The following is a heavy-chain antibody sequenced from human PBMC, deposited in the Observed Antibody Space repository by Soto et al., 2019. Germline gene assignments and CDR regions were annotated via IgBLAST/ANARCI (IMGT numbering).Heavy chain of an antibody. J-gene: IGHJ6*02. CDR3: ARDLPQLRLLEWLPGRYYYYGMDV. V-gene: IGHV3-30-3*01. D-gene: IGHD3-3*01. CDR2: ISYDGSNK. Sequence: QVQLVESGGGVVQPGRSLRLSCAASGFTFSSYAMHWVRQAPGKGLEWVAVISYDGSNKYYADSVKGRFTISRDNSKNTLYLQMNSLRAEDTAVYYCARDLPQLRLLEWLPGRYYYYGMDVWGQGTTVTVSS. CDR1: GFTFSSYA.